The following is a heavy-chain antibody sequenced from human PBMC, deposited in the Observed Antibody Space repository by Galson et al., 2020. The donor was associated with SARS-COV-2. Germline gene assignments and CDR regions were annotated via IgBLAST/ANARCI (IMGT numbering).Heavy chain of an antibody. CDR3: AKGSVDTGRNDCYYGMDV. CDR2: ISGSGGST. V-gene: IGHV3-23*01. Sequence: GESLKISCAASGFTFSSYAMSWVRQAPGKGLEWVSAISGSGGSTNYADSVKGRFTISRDNSQNTLYLPMNSLRAEDTAVYYCAKGSVDTGRNDCYYGMDVLGLGTTGTVSS. CDR1: GFTFSSYA. J-gene: IGHJ6*02. D-gene: IGHD1-1*01.